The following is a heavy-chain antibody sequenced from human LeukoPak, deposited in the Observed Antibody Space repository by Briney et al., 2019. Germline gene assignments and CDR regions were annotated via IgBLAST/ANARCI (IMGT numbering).Heavy chain of an antibody. V-gene: IGHV3-30-3*01. CDR1: GFTFSNYA. J-gene: IGHJ6*02. D-gene: IGHD2-2*01. CDR3: ARGLGYCSSTSCPKYYYGMDV. CDR2: ISNDGSNK. Sequence: PGGSLRLSCAASGFTFSNYAMHWVRQAPGKGLEWVAVISNDGSNKYYADSVKGRFTISRDNSKNTLYLQMNSLRAEYTAVYYCARGLGYCSSTSCPKYYYGMDVWGQGTTVTVPS.